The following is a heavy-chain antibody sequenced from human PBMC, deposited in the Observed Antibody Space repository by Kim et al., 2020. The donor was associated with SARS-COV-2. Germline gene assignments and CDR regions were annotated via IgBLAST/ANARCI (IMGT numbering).Heavy chain of an antibody. CDR2: ISWDGGST. J-gene: IGHJ6*01. V-gene: IGHV3-43*01. CDR1: GFTFDDYT. CDR3: AVLRDIVVVPAAARESYYFYGMDI. D-gene: IGHD2-2*01. Sequence: GGSLRLSCAASGFTFDDYTMHWVRQAPGKGLEWVSLISWDGGSTYYADSVKGRFTISRDNSKNSLYLQMNSLRTEDTALYYCAVLRDIVVVPAAARESYYFYGMDIWGQGTTVTVSS.